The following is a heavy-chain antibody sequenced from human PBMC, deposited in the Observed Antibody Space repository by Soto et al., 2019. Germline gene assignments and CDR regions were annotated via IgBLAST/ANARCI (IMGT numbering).Heavy chain of an antibody. CDR3: ARLVVVAATQGDYFDY. V-gene: IGHV4-39*01. CDR2: IYYSGST. CDR1: GGSISSSSYY. D-gene: IGHD2-15*01. J-gene: IGHJ4*02. Sequence: SETLSLTCTVSGGSISSSSYYWGWIRQPPGKGLEWIGSIYYSGSTYYNPSLKSRVTISVDTSKNQFSLKPSSVTAADTAVYYCARLVVVAATQGDYFDYWGQGTLVTVSS.